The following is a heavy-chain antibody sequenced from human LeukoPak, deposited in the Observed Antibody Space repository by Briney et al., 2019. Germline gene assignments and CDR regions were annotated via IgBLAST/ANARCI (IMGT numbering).Heavy chain of an antibody. J-gene: IGHJ4*02. CDR2: IYYSGST. D-gene: IGHD2-2*01. Sequence: SETLSLTCTVSGYSISSGYYWGWIRQPPGKGLEWIGSIYYSGSTYYNPSLKSRVTISVDTSKNQFSLKLSSVTAADTAVYYCARETYTFLTVPATSVYYFDYWGQGTLVTVSS. CDR1: GYSISSGYY. CDR3: ARETYTFLTVPATSVYYFDY. V-gene: IGHV4-38-2*02.